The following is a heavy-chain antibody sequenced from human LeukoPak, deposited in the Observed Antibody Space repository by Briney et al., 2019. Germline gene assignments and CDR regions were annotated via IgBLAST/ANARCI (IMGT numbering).Heavy chain of an antibody. J-gene: IGHJ5*02. CDR2: IYPGDSDT. V-gene: IGHV5-51*01. Sequence: GESLKISCKGSGYSFTNYWIGWVRQMPGKGLEWMGIIYPGDSDTRYSPSFQGQVTISADKSISTAYLQWSSLKASDTAMYYCARAAMVRGLTNWFDPWGQGTLVTVSS. CDR1: GYSFTNYW. D-gene: IGHD3-10*01. CDR3: ARAAMVRGLTNWFDP.